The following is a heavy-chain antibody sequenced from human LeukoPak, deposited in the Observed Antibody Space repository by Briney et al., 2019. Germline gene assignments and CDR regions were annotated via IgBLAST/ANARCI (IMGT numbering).Heavy chain of an antibody. CDR3: ARTHYDSSAYYSPAGY. CDR1: GYTFTGYN. V-gene: IGHV1-2*02. CDR2: INVHTGVA. D-gene: IGHD3-22*01. J-gene: IGHJ4*02. Sequence: GASVKVSCKASGYTFTGYNMHWVRQAPGQGLEWMGWINVHTGVAHYAQQFHGRVTMTRDTFISTAYMELSRLRSDDTAVFYCARTHYDSSAYYSPAGYWGQGTLVTVSS.